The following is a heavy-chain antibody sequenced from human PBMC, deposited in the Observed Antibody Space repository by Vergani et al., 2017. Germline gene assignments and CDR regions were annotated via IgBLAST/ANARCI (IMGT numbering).Heavy chain of an antibody. Sequence: EVQLVESGGGLVKPGGSLRLSCAASGFTFSNAWMSWVRQAPGKGLEWVGRIKSKTDGGTTDYAAPVKGRFTISRDDSKNTLYLQMNSLKTEDTAVYYCITDQSGYYDILTGYPFDYWGQGTLVTVSS. CDR3: ITDQSGYYDILTGYPFDY. CDR1: GFTFSNAW. V-gene: IGHV3-15*01. J-gene: IGHJ4*02. D-gene: IGHD3-9*01. CDR2: IKSKTDGGTT.